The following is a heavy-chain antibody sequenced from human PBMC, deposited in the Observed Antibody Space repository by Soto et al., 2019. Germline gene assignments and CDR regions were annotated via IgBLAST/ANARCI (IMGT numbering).Heavy chain of an antibody. Sequence: ESGGGLVQPGGSLRLSCAASGFTFSSYSMNWVRQAPGKGLEWVSYISSSSSTIYYADSVKGRFTISRDNAKNSLYLQMNSLRAEDTAVYYCARDDYGDYHDAFDIWGQGTMVTVSS. V-gene: IGHV3-48*01. CDR2: ISSSSSTI. J-gene: IGHJ3*02. CDR1: GFTFSSYS. CDR3: ARDDYGDYHDAFDI. D-gene: IGHD4-17*01.